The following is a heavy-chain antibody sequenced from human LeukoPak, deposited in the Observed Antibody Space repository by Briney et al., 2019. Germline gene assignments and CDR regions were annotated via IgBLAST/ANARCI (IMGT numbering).Heavy chain of an antibody. CDR1: GGSFSGYY. CDR2: IYYSVST. Sequence: SETLSLTCAVYGGSFSGYYWSWVRQPPGKGLEWMGEIYYSVSTDYNASPKSRSTMSADTSKNQFSLKLSSLTAADTAVYYCARDRDDYYYYYYIDVWGKGTTVTVSS. V-gene: IGHV4-59*01. CDR3: ARDRDDYYYYYYIDV. J-gene: IGHJ6*03.